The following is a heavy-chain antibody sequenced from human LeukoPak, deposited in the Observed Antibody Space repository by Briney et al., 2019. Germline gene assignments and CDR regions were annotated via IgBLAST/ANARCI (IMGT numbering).Heavy chain of an antibody. CDR2: INPNSGGT. CDR3: AREADIVATIFDY. V-gene: IGHV1-2*02. Sequence: GASVTVSCKASGYTFTGYYLHWVRQAPGQGLEWMGWINPNSGGTNYAQKFQGRVTMTRDTSISTAYLELSRLRSDDTAVYYCAREADIVATIFDYWGQGTLVTVSS. CDR1: GYTFTGYY. D-gene: IGHD5-12*01. J-gene: IGHJ4*02.